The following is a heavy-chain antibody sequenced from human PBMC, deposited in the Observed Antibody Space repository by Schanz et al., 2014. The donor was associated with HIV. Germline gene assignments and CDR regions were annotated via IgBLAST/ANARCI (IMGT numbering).Heavy chain of an antibody. CDR1: GGSFSGYY. CDR2: INHSGST. V-gene: IGHV4-34*01. Sequence: QVQLQQWGAGLLKPSETLSLTCAVYGGSFSGYYWSWIRQPPGKGLEWIGEINHSGSTNYNPSLKSRIHISVDTSKNQFSMKLSSGTAADTAVYYCAAFYSNYLYYYYGMDVWGQGTTVTVSS. J-gene: IGHJ6*02. D-gene: IGHD4-4*01. CDR3: AAFYSNYLYYYYGMDV.